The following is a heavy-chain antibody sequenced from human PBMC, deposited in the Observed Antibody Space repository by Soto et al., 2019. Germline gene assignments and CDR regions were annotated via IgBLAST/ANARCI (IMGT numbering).Heavy chain of an antibody. CDR1: GFTVSSNY. CDR2: IYSGGST. CDR3: ARDKYSYGSLAFDY. D-gene: IGHD5-18*01. J-gene: IGHJ4*02. Sequence: GGSLRLSCAACGFTVSSNYMSWVRQAPGKGLEWVSVIYSGGSTYYADSVKGRFTISRDNSKNTLYLQMNSLRAEDTAVYYCARDKYSYGSLAFDYWGQGTLVTVSS. V-gene: IGHV3-53*01.